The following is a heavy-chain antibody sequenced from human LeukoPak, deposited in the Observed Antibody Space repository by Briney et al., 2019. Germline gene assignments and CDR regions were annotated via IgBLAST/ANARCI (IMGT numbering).Heavy chain of an antibody. V-gene: IGHV6-1*01. CDR1: GDSVSSNSAA. CDR2: TYYRSKWYN. CDR3: ARGDDYEDWFDS. D-gene: IGHD4-17*01. Sequence: SQTLSLACAISGDSVSSNSAAWTWIRQSPSRGLEWLGRTYYRSKWYNDYAVSVKSRITINPDTSKNQFSLQLNSVTLEDTAVYYCARGDDYEDWFDSWGQGTLVTVSS. J-gene: IGHJ5*01.